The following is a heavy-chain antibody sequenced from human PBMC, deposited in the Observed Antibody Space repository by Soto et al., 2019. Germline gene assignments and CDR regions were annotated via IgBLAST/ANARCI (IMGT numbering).Heavy chain of an antibody. CDR3: ARGRDAYKLGTV. V-gene: IGHV4-34*01. CDR2: IHPSGST. Sequence: QVQLQQWGAGLLKPSATLSLTCDASGGSLRDYYWPWIRQSPGKGLEWMGEIHPSGSTYYNPSLRSRVTISVDTYKNQFSLKLTALTAADTAIYSVARGRDAYKLGTVWGHWTTVTVSS. J-gene: IGHJ6*02. CDR1: GGSLRDYY. D-gene: IGHD1-1*01.